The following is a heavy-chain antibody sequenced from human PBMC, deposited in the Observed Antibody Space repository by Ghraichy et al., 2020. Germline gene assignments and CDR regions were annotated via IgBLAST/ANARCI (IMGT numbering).Heavy chain of an antibody. D-gene: IGHD4-17*01. CDR2: ISSSSSYI. CDR1: GFTFSSYS. CDR3: ARDASGTTVTTIY. Sequence: GVLRLSCAASGFTFSSYSMNWVRQAPGKGLEWVSSISSSSSYIYYADSVKGRFTISRDNAKNSLYLQMNSLRAEDTAVYYCARDASGTTVTTIYWGQGTLVTVSS. J-gene: IGHJ4*02. V-gene: IGHV3-21*01.